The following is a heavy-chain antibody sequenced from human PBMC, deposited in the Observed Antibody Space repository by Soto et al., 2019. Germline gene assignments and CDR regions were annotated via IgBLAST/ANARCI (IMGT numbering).Heavy chain of an antibody. J-gene: IGHJ6*02. CDR3: TRDLTDGSGYYYGMDV. CDR1: GFTFSSAW. D-gene: IGHD3-10*01. Sequence: GGSLRLSCAASGFTFSSAWMSWVRQAPGKGLEWVGRIKSKTDGGTTDYAAPVKGRFTISRDDSKNKLYLQMNSLKTEDTAVYYCTRDLTDGSGYYYGMDVWGQGTTVTVSS. V-gene: IGHV3-15*01. CDR2: IKSKTDGGTT.